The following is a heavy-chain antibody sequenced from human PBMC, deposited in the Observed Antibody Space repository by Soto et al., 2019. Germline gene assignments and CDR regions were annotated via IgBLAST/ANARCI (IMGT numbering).Heavy chain of an antibody. CDR2: IQTKTGGGTA. Sequence: EVQLVASGGVLVKPGESLRLSCAGSGLSFSDVKMTWVRQLPGKGLEWVGRIQTKTGGGTADYPAAVRGRFTISRADSKNTLYLQLNSLKTEDTDVYYCATDYGWSFQIWGQGTTVTVSS. V-gene: IGHV3-15*01. CDR1: GLSFSDVK. D-gene: IGHD6-19*01. CDR3: ATDYGWSFQI. J-gene: IGHJ3*02.